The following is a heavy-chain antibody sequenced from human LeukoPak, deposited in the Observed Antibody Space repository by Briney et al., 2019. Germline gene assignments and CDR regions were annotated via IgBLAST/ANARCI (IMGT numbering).Heavy chain of an antibody. Sequence: ASVKVSCEASGGTFSSYAISWVRQAPGQGLEWMGGIIPIFGTANYAQKFQGRVTITADESTSTAYMEPSSLRSEDTAVYYCARGRYSSSWGAFDYWGQGTLVTVSS. V-gene: IGHV1-69*13. D-gene: IGHD6-13*01. J-gene: IGHJ4*02. CDR3: ARGRYSSSWGAFDY. CDR1: GGTFSSYA. CDR2: IIPIFGTA.